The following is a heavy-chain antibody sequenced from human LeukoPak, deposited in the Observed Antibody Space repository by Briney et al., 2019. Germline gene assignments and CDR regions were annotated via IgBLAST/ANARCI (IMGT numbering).Heavy chain of an antibody. CDR1: GGSISSTGYY. Sequence: SETLSLTCTVSGGSISSTGYYWGWIRQPPGKGLEWIGSSSYSGSTYYNPSLKSRVSISIDTSKSQFSLRLTSVTAADTAVYFCARLPTVVVPAAMSGVDSWGQGTLATVSS. V-gene: IGHV4-39*01. D-gene: IGHD2-2*01. J-gene: IGHJ4*02. CDR2: SSYSGST. CDR3: ARLPTVVVPAAMSGVDS.